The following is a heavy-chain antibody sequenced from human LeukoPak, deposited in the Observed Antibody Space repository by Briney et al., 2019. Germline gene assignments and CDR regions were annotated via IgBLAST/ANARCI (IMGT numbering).Heavy chain of an antibody. V-gene: IGHV4-59*01. CDR1: GDSISSYY. D-gene: IGHD6-13*01. Sequence: SETLSLTCTVSGDSISSYYWSWIRQPLGKGLEWIGYIYYSGSTNYNPSLKSRVTISVDTSKNQFSLKLSSVTAADTAVYYCARVTAAAGYFDYWGQGTLVSVSS. J-gene: IGHJ4*02. CDR2: IYYSGST. CDR3: ARVTAAAGYFDY.